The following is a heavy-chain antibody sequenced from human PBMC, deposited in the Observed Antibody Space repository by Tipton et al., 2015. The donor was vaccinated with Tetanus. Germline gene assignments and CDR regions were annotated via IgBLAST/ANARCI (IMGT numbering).Heavy chain of an antibody. CDR1: GFISSSYG. Sequence: SLRLSCAASGFISSSYGIHWVRQAPGKGLEWLAVSWYDGTDKYYADSVKGRFTISRDNSKNTLYLQMNSLRAEDTALYYCAGEADCSGGSCFSGDFDAWGQGTQVTVSS. V-gene: IGHV3-33*01. CDR2: SWYDGTDK. J-gene: IGHJ4*02. D-gene: IGHD2-15*01. CDR3: AGEADCSGGSCFSGDFDA.